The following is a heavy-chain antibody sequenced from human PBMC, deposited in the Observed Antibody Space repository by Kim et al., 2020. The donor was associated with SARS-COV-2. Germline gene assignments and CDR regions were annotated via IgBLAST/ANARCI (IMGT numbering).Heavy chain of an antibody. CDR1: GGSISSSSYY. CDR3: ARIGPARSLDY. Sequence: SETLSLTCTVSGGSISSSSYYWGWIRQPPGKGLEWIGSIYYSGSTYYNPSLKSRVTISVDTSKNQFSLKLSSVTAADTAVYYCARIGPARSLDYWGQGTLVTVSS. CDR2: IYYSGST. D-gene: IGHD6-6*01. V-gene: IGHV4-39*01. J-gene: IGHJ4*02.